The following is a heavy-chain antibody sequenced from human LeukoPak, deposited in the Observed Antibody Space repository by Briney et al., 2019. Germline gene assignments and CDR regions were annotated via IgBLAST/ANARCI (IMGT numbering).Heavy chain of an antibody. CDR3: ARDLCGDYGSY. CDR1: GFTFSDYY. J-gene: IGHJ4*02. V-gene: IGHV3-11*06. CDR2: ISSSSSYT. D-gene: IGHD4-17*01. Sequence: GSLRLSCAASGFTFSDYYMSWIRQAPGKGLEWVSYISSSSSYTNYADSVKGRFTISRDNAKNSLYLQMNSLRAEDTAVYYCARDLCGDYGSYWGQGTLVTVSS.